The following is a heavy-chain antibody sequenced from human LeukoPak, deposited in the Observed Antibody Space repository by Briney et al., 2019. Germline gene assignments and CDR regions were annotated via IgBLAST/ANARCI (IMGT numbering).Heavy chain of an antibody. CDR2: IIPIFGTA. V-gene: IGHV1-69*05. J-gene: IGHJ5*02. CDR1: GGTFSSYA. Sequence: SVKVSCKASGGTFSSYAISWVRQAPGQGLEWMGGIIPIFGTANYAQKFQGRVTITTDESTSTAYMEPSSLRSEDTAVYYCARKSGVYNWFDPWGQGTLVTVSS. CDR3: ARKSGVYNWFDP. D-gene: IGHD3-10*01.